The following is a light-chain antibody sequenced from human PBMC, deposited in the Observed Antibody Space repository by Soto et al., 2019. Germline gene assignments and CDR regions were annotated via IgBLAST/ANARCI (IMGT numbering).Light chain of an antibody. Sequence: IVLTQSPGGLSFSPWERATLSCRASQSVSNNYLAWYQQQPGQAPRLLIYGASNRATGIPDRFSGSGSGTDFTLTISRLEPEDFAVYYCQQYGSSGTFGQGTKVDI. CDR3: QQYGSSGT. J-gene: IGKJ1*01. CDR1: QSVSNNY. V-gene: IGKV3-20*01. CDR2: GAS.